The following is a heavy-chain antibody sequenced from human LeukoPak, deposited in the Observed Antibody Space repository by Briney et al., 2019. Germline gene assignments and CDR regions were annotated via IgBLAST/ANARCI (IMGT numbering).Heavy chain of an antibody. J-gene: IGHJ4*02. CDR2: ISSSSSYI. D-gene: IGHD1-20*01. V-gene: IGHV3-21*04. CDR3: AKDSNWNDAHFDY. CDR1: GFTFSSYS. Sequence: GSLRLSCAASGFTFSSYSMNWVRQAPGKGLEWVSSISSSSSYIYYADSVKGRFTISRDNAKNSLYLQMNSLRAEDTALYYCAKDSNWNDAHFDYWGQGTLVTVSS.